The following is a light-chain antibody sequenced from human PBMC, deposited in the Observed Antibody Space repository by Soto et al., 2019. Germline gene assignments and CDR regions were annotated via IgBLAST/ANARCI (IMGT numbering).Light chain of an antibody. CDR2: AAS. V-gene: IGKV3-15*01. CDR3: QQYNDWPWT. Sequence: EIVMTQSPATLSVSPGERVTLSCRASQSISSNLAWYQQKPGLATRLLFYAASTRATGIPARFSGSGSGTEFTVTISSLQSEDFAVYYCQQYNDWPWTLGQGTKVEIK. CDR1: QSISSN. J-gene: IGKJ1*01.